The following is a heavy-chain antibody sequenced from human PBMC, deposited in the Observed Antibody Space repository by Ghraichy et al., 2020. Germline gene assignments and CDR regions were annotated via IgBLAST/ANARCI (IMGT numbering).Heavy chain of an antibody. Sequence: SETLSLTCTVSGGSISSGGYYWSWIRQHPGKGLEWIGYIYYSGSTYYNPSLKSRVTISVDTSKNQFSLKLSSVTAADTAVYYCARDPPPYCGGDCYSRWGQGTLVTVSS. V-gene: IGHV4-31*03. J-gene: IGHJ4*02. CDR2: IYYSGST. CDR3: ARDPPPYCGGDCYSR. CDR1: GGSISSGGYY. D-gene: IGHD2-21*02.